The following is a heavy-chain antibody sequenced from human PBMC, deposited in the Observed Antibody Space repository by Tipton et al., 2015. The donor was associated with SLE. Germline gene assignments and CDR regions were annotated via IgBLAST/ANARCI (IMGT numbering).Heavy chain of an antibody. J-gene: IGHJ5*02. V-gene: IGHV3-48*01. D-gene: IGHD2-2*01. CDR3: ARGGGYCSSTSCYNWFDP. Sequence: SLRLSCAASGFTFSSYSMNWVRQAPGKGLERVSYISSSSSTIYNADSVKGRFTISRDNAKNSLYLQMNSLRAEDTAVYYCARGGGYCSSTSCYNWFDPWGQGTLVTVSS. CDR1: GFTFSSYS. CDR2: ISSSSSTI.